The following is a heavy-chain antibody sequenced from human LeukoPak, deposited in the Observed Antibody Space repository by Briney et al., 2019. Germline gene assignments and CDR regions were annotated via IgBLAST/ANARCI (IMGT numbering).Heavy chain of an antibody. D-gene: IGHD3-16*02. J-gene: IGHJ5*02. CDR1: GGSFSGYY. CDR3: ARVGGYYDYVWGSYRYAAWFDP. CDR2: INHSGST. Sequence: SETLSLTCAVYGGSFSGYYWSWIRQPPGKGLEWIVEINHSGSTNYNPSLKSRVTISVDTSKNQFSLKLSSVTAADTAVYYCARVGGYYDYVWGSYRYAAWFDPWGQGTLVTVSS. V-gene: IGHV4-34*01.